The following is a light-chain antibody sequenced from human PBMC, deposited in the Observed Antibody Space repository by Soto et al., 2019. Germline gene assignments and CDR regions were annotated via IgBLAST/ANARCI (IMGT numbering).Light chain of an antibody. CDR3: CSYTSSSIRV. V-gene: IGLV2-14*01. J-gene: IGLJ7*01. Sequence: QSALTQPASVSGSPGQSITISCTGTSSDVGAYNFVSWYQHHPGTAPKLMIYEVSNRPSGVSNRLSGSKSGNTASLTISGLQADDEADYYCCSYTSSSIRVFGGGTQLTVL. CDR2: EVS. CDR1: SSDVGAYNF.